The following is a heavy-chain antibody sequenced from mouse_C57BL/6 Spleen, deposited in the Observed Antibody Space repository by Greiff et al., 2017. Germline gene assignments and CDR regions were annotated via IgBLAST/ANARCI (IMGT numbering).Heavy chain of an antibody. CDR2: ISSGSSTR. D-gene: IGHD2-3*01. V-gene: IGHV5-17*01. Sequence: EVQVVESGGGLVKPGGSLKLSCAASGFTFSDYGMNWVRQAPEKGLEWVSYISSGSSTRYYADTVKGRLTISRDNAKNTLFLQMTSLRSEDTAMYYCARDRWATYYFDYWGQGTTLTVSS. J-gene: IGHJ2*01. CDR1: GFTFSDYG. CDR3: ARDRWATYYFDY.